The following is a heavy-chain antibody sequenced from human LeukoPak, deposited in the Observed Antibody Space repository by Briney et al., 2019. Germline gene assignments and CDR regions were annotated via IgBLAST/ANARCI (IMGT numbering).Heavy chain of an antibody. J-gene: IGHJ4*02. Sequence: PGGSLRLSCAASGFTFSSYAMSWVRQAPGKGLEWVSAISGGGGSTYYADSVKGRFTISRDNSKNTLYLQMNSLRAEDTAVYYCAKSAFHYDILTGYYSYFDYWGQGTLVTVSS. CDR3: AKSAFHYDILTGYYSYFDY. V-gene: IGHV3-23*01. CDR2: ISGGGGST. CDR1: GFTFSSYA. D-gene: IGHD3-9*01.